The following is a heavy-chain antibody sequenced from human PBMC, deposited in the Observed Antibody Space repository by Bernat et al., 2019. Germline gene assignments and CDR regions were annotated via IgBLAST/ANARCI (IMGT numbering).Heavy chain of an antibody. Sequence: QVQLVESGGGVVQPGRSLRLSCAVSGFTFSSYGMHWVRQAPGKGLEWVAVIWYDGSNKYYADSVKGRFTISRDDSKNTLYLQMNSLRAEDTAVYYCAKDPVDGDEYYYYYMDVWGKGTTVTVSS. D-gene: IGHD7-27*01. CDR3: AKDPVDGDEYYYYYMDV. CDR2: IWYDGSNK. V-gene: IGHV3-33*06. J-gene: IGHJ6*03. CDR1: GFTFSSYG.